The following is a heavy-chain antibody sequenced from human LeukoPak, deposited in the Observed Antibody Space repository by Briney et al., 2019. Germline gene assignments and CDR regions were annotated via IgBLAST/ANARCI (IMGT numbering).Heavy chain of an antibody. CDR2: MYSSGST. CDR3: ARSGSGYLRYYFDY. D-gene: IGHD5-12*01. CDR1: GGSITSSSYY. Sequence: SETLSLTCSVSGGSITSSSYYWGWIRQPPGKGLEWIGSMYSSGSTYYNPSLKSRVTISLDTSKNQFSLKLSSVTAADTAVYYCARSGSGYLRYYFDYWGQGTLVTVSS. J-gene: IGHJ4*02. V-gene: IGHV4-39*07.